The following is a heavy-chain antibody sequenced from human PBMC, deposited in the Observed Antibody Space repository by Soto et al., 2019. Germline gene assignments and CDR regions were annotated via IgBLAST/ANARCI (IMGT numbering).Heavy chain of an antibody. V-gene: IGHV4-59*08. CDR3: ASSKYGDYYYYMDV. D-gene: IGHD4-17*01. CDR2: IYCSGST. CDR1: GGSISSYY. Sequence: SETLSLTCTVSGGSISSYYWSWIWRPPGKGLEWIGYIYCSGSTNYNPSLKSRVTISVDTSKNQFSLKLSSVTAADTAVYYCASSKYGDYYYYMDVWGKGTTVTVSS. J-gene: IGHJ6*03.